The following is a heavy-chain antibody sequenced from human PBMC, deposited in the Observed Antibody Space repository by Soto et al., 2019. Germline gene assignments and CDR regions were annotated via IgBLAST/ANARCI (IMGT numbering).Heavy chain of an antibody. V-gene: IGHV1-18*04. CDR2: ISAYNGNT. CDR1: GYTFTSYG. J-gene: IGHJ5*02. CDR3: ARGHCTNGVCYPRWFDP. D-gene: IGHD2-8*01. Sequence: QVQLVQSGAEVKKPGASVKVSCKASGYTFTSYGISWVRQAPGQGLEWMGWISAYNGNTNYAQKLQGRVTMTTDTSTRTAYMELRSLRSDDTAVYYCARGHCTNGVCYPRWFDPWGQGTLVTVSS.